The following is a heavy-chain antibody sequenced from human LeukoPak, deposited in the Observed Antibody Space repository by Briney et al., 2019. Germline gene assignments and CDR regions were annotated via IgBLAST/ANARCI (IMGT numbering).Heavy chain of an antibody. V-gene: IGHV3-48*03. Sequence: GGSLRLSCAASGFTFSSYEMNWVRQAPGKGLEWVSYISSSGSTIYYADSVKGRFTISGDNAKNSLYLQMNSLRAEDTAVYYCARDKPALQYYYGSGSYYKFDYWGQGTLVTVSS. CDR1: GFTFSSYE. CDR2: ISSSGSTI. D-gene: IGHD3-10*01. CDR3: ARDKPALQYYYGSGSYYKFDY. J-gene: IGHJ4*02.